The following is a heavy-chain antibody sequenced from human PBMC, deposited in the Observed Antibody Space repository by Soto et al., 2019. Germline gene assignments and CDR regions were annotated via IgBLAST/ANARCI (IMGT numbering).Heavy chain of an antibody. CDR2: INHYGST. CDR3: ARGQHYDILTGSYYYYGMDV. D-gene: IGHD3-9*01. J-gene: IGHJ6*02. V-gene: IGHV4-34*01. Sequence: SETLSLTCAVYGGSFSGYYWSWIRQPPGKGLGWIGEINHYGSTNYNPSLKSRVTISLDTSKNQLSLKVRSVTAADTAVYYCARGQHYDILTGSYYYYGMDVWGQGTTVTVS. CDR1: GGSFSGYY.